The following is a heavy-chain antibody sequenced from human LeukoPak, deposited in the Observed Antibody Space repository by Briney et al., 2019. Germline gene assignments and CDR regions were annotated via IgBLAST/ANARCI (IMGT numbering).Heavy chain of an antibody. V-gene: IGHV3-7*01. CDR2: INQDGRET. J-gene: IGHJ4*02. Sequence: GGSLRLSCAASGFTFDDYGMSWVRQAPGKGLEWVASINQDGRETYYVDSVKGRFTISRDNAKNSLFLQINSLKTDDTAVYYCARDTYGGFDYWGQGTLVTVSS. CDR1: GFTFDDYG. D-gene: IGHD4-23*01. CDR3: ARDTYGGFDY.